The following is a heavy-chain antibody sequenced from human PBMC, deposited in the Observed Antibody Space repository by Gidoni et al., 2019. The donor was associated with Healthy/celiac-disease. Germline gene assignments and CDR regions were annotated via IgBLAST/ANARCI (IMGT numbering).Heavy chain of an antibody. Sequence: QVQLVQSGAEVKKPGSSVKVSCKASGGTFSSYAISWVRQAPGQGLEWMGRIIPILGIANYAQKFQGRVTITADKSTSTAYMELSSLRSEDTAVYYCARLGNDDRYYYFDYWGQGTLVTVSS. CDR1: GGTFSSYA. D-gene: IGHD1-1*01. V-gene: IGHV1-69*04. CDR3: ARLGNDDRYYYFDY. CDR2: IIPILGIA. J-gene: IGHJ4*02.